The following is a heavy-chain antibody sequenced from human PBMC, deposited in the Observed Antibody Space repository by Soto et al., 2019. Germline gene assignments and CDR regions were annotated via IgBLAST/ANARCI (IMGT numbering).Heavy chain of an antibody. J-gene: IGHJ4*02. D-gene: IGHD5-18*01. CDR1: GFTFSSYG. Sequence: GGSLRLSCAASGFTFSSYGMHWVRQAPGKGLEWVAVIWYDGSNKYYADSVKGRFTISRDNSKNTLYLQWSSLKASDTAMYYCASSTWIQLWLPDYWGQGTLVTVSS. V-gene: IGHV3-33*01. CDR2: IWYDGSNK. CDR3: ASSTWIQLWLPDY.